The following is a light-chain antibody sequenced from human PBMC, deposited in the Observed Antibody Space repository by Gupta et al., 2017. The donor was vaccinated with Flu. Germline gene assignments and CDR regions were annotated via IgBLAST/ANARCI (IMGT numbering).Light chain of an antibody. CDR1: QGSGTF. CDR2: GAS. J-gene: IGKJ2*01. Sequence: DIQLTQSPSFLSASVGDRVTITCRASQGSGTFLAWYQQKPGKAPKRLIYGASTLQTGVSSRFSGSGSGTEFTLTITSLQPEDFATEYCQQLNSSSTTFGQGTKLETK. CDR3: QQLNSSSTT. V-gene: IGKV1-9*01.